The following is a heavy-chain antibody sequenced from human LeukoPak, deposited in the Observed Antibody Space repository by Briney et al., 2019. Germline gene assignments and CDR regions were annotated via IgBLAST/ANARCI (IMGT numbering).Heavy chain of an antibody. Sequence: PSQTLSLTCIVSGGSISSGDYYWSWIRQPPGKGLEWIGEINHSGSTNYNPSLKSRVTISVDTSKNQFSLKLSSVTAADTAVYYCARDGYCSGGSCPLDYWGQGTLVTVSS. V-gene: IGHV4-39*07. CDR2: INHSGST. CDR1: GGSISSGDYY. CDR3: ARDGYCSGGSCPLDY. J-gene: IGHJ4*02. D-gene: IGHD2-15*01.